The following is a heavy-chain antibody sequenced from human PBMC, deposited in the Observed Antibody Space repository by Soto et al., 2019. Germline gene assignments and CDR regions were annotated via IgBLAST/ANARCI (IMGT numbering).Heavy chain of an antibody. Sequence: GASVKVSCKASGYTFTSYDINWVRQATGQGLEWMGWMNPNSGNTGYAQKFQGRVTMTRNTSISTAYMELSSLRSEDTAVYYCAIHSSWWYYYYYMDGWCKGTTVTVSS. CDR2: MNPNSGNT. CDR3: AIHSSWWYYYYYMDG. J-gene: IGHJ6*03. D-gene: IGHD6-13*01. CDR1: GYTFTSYD. V-gene: IGHV1-8*01.